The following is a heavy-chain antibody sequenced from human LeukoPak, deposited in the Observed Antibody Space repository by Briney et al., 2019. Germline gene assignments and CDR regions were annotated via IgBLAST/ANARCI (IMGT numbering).Heavy chain of an antibody. CDR1: GYTFTNYY. V-gene: IGHV1-46*01. J-gene: IGHJ4*02. D-gene: IGHD1-26*01. CDR3: AKIVGASNGYFDY. Sequence: GASVKVSCKASGYTFTNYYIHWVRQALGQGLEWMGIINPSIGTTSYAQKFQGRITMTRDTSTSTVYMELSSLRSEDTAVYYCAKIVGASNGYFDYWGQGTLVTVSS. CDR2: INPSIGTT.